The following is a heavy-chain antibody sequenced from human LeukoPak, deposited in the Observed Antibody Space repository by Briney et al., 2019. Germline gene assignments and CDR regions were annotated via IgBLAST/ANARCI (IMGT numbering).Heavy chain of an antibody. V-gene: IGHV3-48*03. Sequence: PGGSLRLPCAASGFTFSSYEMNWVRQAPGKGLEWVSYISSSGSTIYYADSVKGRFTISRDNAKNSLYLQMNSLRAEDTAVYYCASTPYYFDYWGQGTLVTVSS. D-gene: IGHD5/OR15-5a*01. CDR2: ISSSGSTI. CDR1: GFTFSSYE. J-gene: IGHJ4*02. CDR3: ASTPYYFDY.